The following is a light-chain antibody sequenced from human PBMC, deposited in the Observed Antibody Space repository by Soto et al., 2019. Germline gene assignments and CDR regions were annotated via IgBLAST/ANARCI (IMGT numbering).Light chain of an antibody. V-gene: IGLV2-11*01. Sequence: QSVLTQPRSVSGSPGQSVTISCTGTSSDVGGYNYVSWYQEQPGKAPKLMIYDVSKRPSGVPDRFSGSKSGNTASLTTSGLQAEDEADYYCCSYAGSYSYVFGTGTKV. J-gene: IGLJ1*01. CDR2: DVS. CDR1: SSDVGGYNY. CDR3: CSYAGSYSYV.